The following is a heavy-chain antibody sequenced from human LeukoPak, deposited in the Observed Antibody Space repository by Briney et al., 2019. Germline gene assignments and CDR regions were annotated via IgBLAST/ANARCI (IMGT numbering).Heavy chain of an antibody. Sequence: SETLSLXCTVSGGSNSSYYWSWIRLPPGKGLESIGYIYYSGSTNYNPSLKSRVTISVDTSKNQFSLKLSSVTAADTAVYYCARAGWLRSENWFDPWGQGTLVTVSS. D-gene: IGHD5-12*01. V-gene: IGHV4-59*01. CDR2: IYYSGST. CDR3: ARAGWLRSENWFDP. J-gene: IGHJ5*02. CDR1: GGSNSSYY.